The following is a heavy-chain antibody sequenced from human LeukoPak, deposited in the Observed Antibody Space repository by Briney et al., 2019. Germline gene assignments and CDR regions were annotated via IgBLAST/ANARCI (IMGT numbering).Heavy chain of an antibody. V-gene: IGHV1-69*13. CDR3: ARDYPRLFYDSSGYYYDDAFDL. D-gene: IGHD3-22*01. CDR2: IIPIFGTA. Sequence: SVKVSCKASGGTFSSYAISWVRQAPGQGLEWMGGIIPIFGTANYAQKFQGRVTITADESTSTAYMELSSLRSEDTAVYYCARDYPRLFYDSSGYYYDDAFDLWGRGTMVTVSS. CDR1: GGTFSSYA. J-gene: IGHJ3*01.